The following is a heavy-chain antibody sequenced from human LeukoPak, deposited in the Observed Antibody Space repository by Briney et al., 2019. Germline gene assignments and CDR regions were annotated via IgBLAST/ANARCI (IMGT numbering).Heavy chain of an antibody. Sequence: SETLSLTCTVSGVSISSYYWSWIRQPPGKGLEWIGYIFYSGNTIYNPSLRSRVTISADTSKNHFSLRLRSVTAADTAVYYCARLAAVSGSDYPDDWGQGTLVTVSS. V-gene: IGHV4-59*08. CDR2: IFYSGNT. CDR1: GVSISSYY. J-gene: IGHJ4*02. CDR3: ARLAAVSGSDYPDD. D-gene: IGHD1-26*01.